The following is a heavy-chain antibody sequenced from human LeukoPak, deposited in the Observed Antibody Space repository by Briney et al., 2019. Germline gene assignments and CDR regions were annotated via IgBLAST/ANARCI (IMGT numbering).Heavy chain of an antibody. CDR2: INHDGTNK. J-gene: IGHJ4*02. V-gene: IGHV3-33*08. Sequence: PGGSLRLSCAASGFTFSSYAMSWVRQAPGKGLEWVALINHDGTNKYYGDSVKGRFTISRDNSKNTLYLQMDSLRAEDTAVYYCTNFDYWGQGTLVTVSS. CDR3: TNFDY. CDR1: GFTFSSYA.